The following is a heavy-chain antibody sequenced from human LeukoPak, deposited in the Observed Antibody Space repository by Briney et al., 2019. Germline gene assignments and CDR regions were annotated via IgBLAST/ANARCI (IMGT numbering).Heavy chain of an antibody. CDR1: GGSISSGSYY. J-gene: IGHJ4*02. V-gene: IGHV4-61*02. CDR2: IYTSGST. CDR3: ARAGYFDWSFDY. Sequence: PSETLSLACTVSGGSISSGSYYWSWIRQPAGKGLEWIGRIYTSGSTNYNPSLKSRVTISVDTSKNQFSLKLSSVTAADTAVYYCARAGYFDWSFDYWGQGTLVTVSS. D-gene: IGHD3-9*01.